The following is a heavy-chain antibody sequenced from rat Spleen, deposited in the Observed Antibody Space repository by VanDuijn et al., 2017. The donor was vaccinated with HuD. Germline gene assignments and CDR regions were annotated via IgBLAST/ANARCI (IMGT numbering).Heavy chain of an antibody. CDR1: GFSLTSYD. J-gene: IGHJ2*01. Sequence: QVQLKESGPGLVQPSQTLSLTCTVSGFSLTSYDVHWVRQPPGKGLEWMGGIWGDGSTDYNSTLKSRMGISRDTSKSQVFLKLNSLQTEDTAIYYCTRSRGYPGIAFDYWGQGVMVTVSS. V-gene: IGHV2-1*01. CDR2: IWGDGST. D-gene: IGHD1-4*01. CDR3: TRSRGYPGIAFDY.